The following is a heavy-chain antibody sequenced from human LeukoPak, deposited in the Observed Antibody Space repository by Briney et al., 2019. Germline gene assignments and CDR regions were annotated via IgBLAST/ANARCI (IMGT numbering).Heavy chain of an antibody. V-gene: IGHV5-51*01. CDR3: ANRRLNVYETSPWDRDL. Sequence: KAGESLKISCKGSGNSFTNNWIAWVRQMPGKGLEWIRIINADESDTQYSAPFQGQVTISADRSTSTAYLHWSSLKASDTAIYYCANRRLNVYETSPWDRDLWGQGTLVTVSS. CDR1: GNSFTNNW. CDR2: INADESDT. D-gene: IGHD2-2*01. J-gene: IGHJ5*02.